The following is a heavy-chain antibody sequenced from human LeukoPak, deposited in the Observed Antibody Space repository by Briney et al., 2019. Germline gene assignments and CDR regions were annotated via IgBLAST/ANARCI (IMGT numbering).Heavy chain of an antibody. CDR3: TRHGGRDYYDSSEDAFDI. D-gene: IGHD3-22*01. J-gene: IGHJ3*02. Sequence: GGSLRLSCAASGFTFSGSAMHRVRQASGKGLEWVGRIRSKANSYAAAYAASVKGRFTISRDDSKNTAYLQMNSLKTEDTAVYYCTRHGGRDYYDSSEDAFDIWGQGTMVTVSS. CDR2: IRSKANSYAA. V-gene: IGHV3-73*01. CDR1: GFTFSGSA.